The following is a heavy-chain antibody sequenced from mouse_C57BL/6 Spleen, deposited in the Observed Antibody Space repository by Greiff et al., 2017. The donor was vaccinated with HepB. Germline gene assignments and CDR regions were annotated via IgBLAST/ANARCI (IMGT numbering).Heavy chain of an antibody. D-gene: IGHD2-10*01. J-gene: IGHJ4*01. CDR2: INPNNGGT. CDR3: ARTYYEGYYAMDY. CDR1: GYTFTDYN. Sequence: VQLQQSGPELVKPGASVKMSCKASGYTFTDYNMHWVKQSHGKSLEWIGYINPNNGGTSYNQKFKGKATLTVNESSSTAYMELRSLTSEDSAVYYCARTYYEGYYAMDYWGQGTSVTVSS. V-gene: IGHV1-22*01.